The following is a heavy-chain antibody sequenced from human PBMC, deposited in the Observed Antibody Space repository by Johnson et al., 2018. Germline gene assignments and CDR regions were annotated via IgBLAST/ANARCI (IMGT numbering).Heavy chain of an antibody. CDR3: ASCGGDCYGAEYFQH. V-gene: IGHV3-30*03. CDR1: GFTFSNYG. D-gene: IGHD2-21*02. Sequence: QVQLVECGGGVVQPGRSLRLSCAVSGFTFSNYGMHWVRQAPGKGLEWVAVISSDGRNKDYADSVKGRFTMSRDNSKNTLYLQMKRLRAEDTAVYYCASCGGDCYGAEYFQHWGQGTLVTVSS. CDR2: ISSDGRNK. J-gene: IGHJ1*01.